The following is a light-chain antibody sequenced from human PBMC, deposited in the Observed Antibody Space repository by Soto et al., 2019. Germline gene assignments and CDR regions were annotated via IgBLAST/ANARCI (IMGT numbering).Light chain of an antibody. CDR3: QQYNRYP. CDR2: KAS. Sequence: DIQMTQSPSTLSASVGDRVTITCRASQSISSWLAWCQQKPGKAPKLLIYKASSLESGVPSRFSGSGSGTEFTLTISSLQPDDFATYYCQQYNRYPFGQGTKVEIK. J-gene: IGKJ1*01. CDR1: QSISSW. V-gene: IGKV1-5*03.